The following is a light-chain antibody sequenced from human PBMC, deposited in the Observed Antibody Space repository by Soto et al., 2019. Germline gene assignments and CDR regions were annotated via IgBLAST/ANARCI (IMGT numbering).Light chain of an antibody. J-gene: IGKJ2*01. V-gene: IGKV1-39*01. CDR3: QQSYSTPPT. Sequence: DIQMTQSPSSLSASVGDRVTITCRASQSISSYLNWYQQKPGKAPKLLIYAASSLQSGVASRFSGSGSGTDFTITISSLQPEDFATYYCQQSYSTPPTFGQGTKLEIK. CDR1: QSISSY. CDR2: AAS.